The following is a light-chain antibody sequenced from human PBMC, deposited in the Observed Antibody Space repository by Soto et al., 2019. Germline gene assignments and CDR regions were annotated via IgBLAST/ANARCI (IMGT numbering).Light chain of an antibody. V-gene: IGLV1-40*01. J-gene: IGLJ2*01. CDR1: SSNIGSFYD. CDR3: QSYDNSLNHVV. CDR2: SDN. Sequence: QPVLTQPPSVSGAPGQRVTIHCTGSSSNIGSFYDVHWYQQLPGTVPKLLIYSDNNRPSGVPDRFSGSKSGTAASLAITGLQAEDEADYYCQSYDNSLNHVVFGGGTKVTVL.